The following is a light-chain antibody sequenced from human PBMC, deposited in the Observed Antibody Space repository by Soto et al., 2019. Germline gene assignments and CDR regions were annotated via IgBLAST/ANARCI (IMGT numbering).Light chain of an antibody. CDR2: QDT. CDR3: QAWHSSNVV. J-gene: IGLJ2*01. CDR1: KLGDEY. V-gene: IGLV3-1*01. Sequence: SYELTQPPSVSVSPGQTASITCSGDKLGDEYACWYQQKPGQSPVLVIYQDTKRPSGIPERFSGSNSGNTATLTISGTQAMDEADYYCQAWHSSNVVFGGGTKLTVL.